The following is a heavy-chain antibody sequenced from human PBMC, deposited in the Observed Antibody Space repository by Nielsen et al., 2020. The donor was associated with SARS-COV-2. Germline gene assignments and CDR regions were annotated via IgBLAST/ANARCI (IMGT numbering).Heavy chain of an antibody. J-gene: IGHJ6*02. D-gene: IGHD1-26*01. V-gene: IGHV4-39*07. CDR3: ARLRDPGADFGYYYYGMDV. CDR1: GGSVSDSPYH. Sequence: SETLSLTCSVSGGSVSDSPYHWGWIRQPPGKGLEWIGSIFYSGSTYYKSSLKSRVTISIDTSRNQFSLKLSSMTAADTAVYYCARLRDPGADFGYYYYGMDVWGQGTTVTVSS. CDR2: IFYSGST.